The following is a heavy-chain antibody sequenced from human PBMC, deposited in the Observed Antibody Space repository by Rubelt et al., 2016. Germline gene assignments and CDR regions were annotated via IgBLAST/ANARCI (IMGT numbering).Heavy chain of an antibody. V-gene: IGHV3-30*09. CDR2: MSFDGSKE. CDR3: ARSKDRVAILGSSYYYGLDV. CDR1: EFTFSSYA. D-gene: IGHD3-3*01. Sequence: QVQLVESGGGVVQPGRSLRLSCTASEFTFSSYAMHWVRQAPGKGLEWVAVMSFDGSKEYYVDSVKGRFAISRDNSKNTLYLQMNSLRPEDTAVYFWARSKDRVAILGSSYYYGLDVWGQGTTVTVSS. J-gene: IGHJ6*02.